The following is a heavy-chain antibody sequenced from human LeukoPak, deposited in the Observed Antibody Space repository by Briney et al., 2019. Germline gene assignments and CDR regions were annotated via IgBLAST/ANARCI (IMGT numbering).Heavy chain of an antibody. CDR1: DGSISNYF. D-gene: IGHD2-8*01. V-gene: IGHV4-59*08. Sequence: PSETLSLTCTVPDGSISNYFWSWIRQPPGKGLEWIGYIYYTGMTNSNPSLKSRITISMDTSKNQFSLNLRSVTAADTAIYYCARPGRMVIMSKFSTGIHQWGQGTLVTVSS. CDR2: IYYTGMT. J-gene: IGHJ4*02. CDR3: ARPGRMVIMSKFSTGIHQ.